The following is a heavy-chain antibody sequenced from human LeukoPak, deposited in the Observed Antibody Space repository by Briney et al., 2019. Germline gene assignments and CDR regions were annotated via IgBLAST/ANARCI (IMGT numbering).Heavy chain of an antibody. Sequence: GGFLRLSCAASGFTFDDYAMHWVRQAPGKGLEWVSGISWNSGSIGYADSVKGRFTISRDNAKNSLYLQMNSLRAEDMALYYCAKGGGGTNYYYMDVWGKGTTVTISS. V-gene: IGHV3-9*03. CDR3: AKGGGGTNYYYMDV. J-gene: IGHJ6*03. CDR2: ISWNSGSI. CDR1: GFTFDDYA. D-gene: IGHD1-1*01.